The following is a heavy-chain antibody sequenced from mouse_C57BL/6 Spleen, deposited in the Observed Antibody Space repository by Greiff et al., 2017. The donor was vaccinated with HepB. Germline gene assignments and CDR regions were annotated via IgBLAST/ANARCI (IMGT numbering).Heavy chain of an antibody. Sequence: QVQLQQPGAELVKPGASVKLSCKASGYTFTSYWMQWVKQRPGQGLEWIGEIDPSDSYTNYNQKFKGKATVTVDTSSSTAYMQLSSLTSEDSAVYYCARRGTGNDFDYWGQGATLTVSS. CDR1: GYTFTSYW. V-gene: IGHV1-50*01. J-gene: IGHJ2*01. CDR2: IDPSDSYT. CDR3: ARRGTGNDFDY.